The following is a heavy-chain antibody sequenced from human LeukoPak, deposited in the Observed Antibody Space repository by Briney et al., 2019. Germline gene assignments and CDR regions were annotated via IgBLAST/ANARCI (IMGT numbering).Heavy chain of an antibody. V-gene: IGHV4-59*01. J-gene: IGHJ5*02. CDR2: IYYSGST. Sequence: SETLSLTCTVSGGSISSYYWSWIRQPPGKGLEWNGYIYYSGSTNYNPSLKSRVTISVDTSKNQFSLKLSSVTAADTAVYYCVLYRASSSWYWFDPWGQGTLVTVSS. CDR3: VLYRASSSWYWFDP. CDR1: GGSISSYY. D-gene: IGHD6-13*01.